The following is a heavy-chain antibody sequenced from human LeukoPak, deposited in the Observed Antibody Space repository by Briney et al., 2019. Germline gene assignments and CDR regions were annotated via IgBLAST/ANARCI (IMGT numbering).Heavy chain of an antibody. D-gene: IGHD4-17*01. V-gene: IGHV4-39*07. CDR2: IYFSGST. J-gene: IGHJ4*02. CDR3: GDQYGDQASY. Sequence: PSETLSLTCAVYGGSISTSLGYWDWIRQPPGKGLEWIGSIYFSGSTYYTPSLKSRVTISLDTSKNQFSLKLSSVTAADTAVYYCGDQYGDQASYWGQGTLVTVSS. CDR1: GGSISTSLGY.